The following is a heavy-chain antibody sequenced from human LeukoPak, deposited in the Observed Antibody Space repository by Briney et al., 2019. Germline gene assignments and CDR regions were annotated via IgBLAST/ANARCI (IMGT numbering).Heavy chain of an antibody. Sequence: GGSLRLSCAASGFTFSSYAMSWVHQAPGKGLEWVSSISGNSGRTYYADSVKGRFSISRDNSNNTLYLQMNSLRAEDAAVYYCAKSTSSWERVDYWGQGTLVTVSS. D-gene: IGHD6-13*01. J-gene: IGHJ4*02. CDR1: GFTFSSYA. CDR2: ISGNSGRT. V-gene: IGHV3-23*01. CDR3: AKSTSSWERVDY.